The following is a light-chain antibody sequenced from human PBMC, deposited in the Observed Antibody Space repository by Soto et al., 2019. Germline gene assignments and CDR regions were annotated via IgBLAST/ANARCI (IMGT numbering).Light chain of an antibody. V-gene: IGKV1-5*03. CDR2: QAS. CDR1: QSLSGW. J-gene: IGKJ4*01. CDR3: QQYHSYPLT. Sequence: DIQMTQSPSTLSASVGDSVTITCRASQSLSGWLTWYQQKPGKATKLLIYQASSLKSGVPSRFSGSGSGTEFTLTISSLQPDDFATYYCQQYHSYPLTFGGGTKVEIK.